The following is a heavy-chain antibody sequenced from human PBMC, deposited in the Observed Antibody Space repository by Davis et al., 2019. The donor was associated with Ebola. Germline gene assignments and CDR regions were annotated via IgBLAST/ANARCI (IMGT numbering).Heavy chain of an antibody. CDR1: GYTFTGYY. D-gene: IGHD3-22*01. CDR2: INPNSGGT. CDR3: ASRTLLYYYDSGNAFDI. V-gene: IGHV1-2*06. J-gene: IGHJ3*02. Sequence: ASVQVSCKASGYTFTGYYMHWVRQAPGQGLEWMGRINPNSGGTNYAQKFQGRVTMTSDTSISTAYMELSRLRSDDTAVYYCASRTLLYYYDSGNAFDIWGQGTMVTVSS.